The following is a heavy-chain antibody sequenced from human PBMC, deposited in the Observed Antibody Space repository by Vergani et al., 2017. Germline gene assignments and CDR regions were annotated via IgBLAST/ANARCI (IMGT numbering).Heavy chain of an antibody. J-gene: IGHJ3*02. CDR1: GGTFSSYT. D-gene: IGHD1-26*01. CDR2: IIPILGIA. Sequence: QVQLVQSGAEVKKPGSSVKVSCKASGGTFSSYTISRVRQAPGQGLEWMGRIIPILGIANYAQEFQGRVTITADKSTSTAYMELSSLRSEDTAVYYCARGGVGSYYYGAFDIWGQGTMVTVSS. V-gene: IGHV1-69*02. CDR3: ARGGVGSYYYGAFDI.